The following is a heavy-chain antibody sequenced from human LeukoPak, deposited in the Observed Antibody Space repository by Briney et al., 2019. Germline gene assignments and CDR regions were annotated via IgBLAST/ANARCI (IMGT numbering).Heavy chain of an antibody. CDR2: IIPILGIA. D-gene: IGHD3-3*01. Sequence: SVSVSCKASGGTFSSYAISWVRQAPGQGLEWMGRIIPILGIANYAQKFQGRVTITADKSTSTAYMEVSRVRSEDTAVYYCARARFWSGYYNDYYYGMDVWGQGTTVTVSS. CDR1: GGTFSSYA. J-gene: IGHJ6*02. V-gene: IGHV1-69*04. CDR3: ARARFWSGYYNDYYYGMDV.